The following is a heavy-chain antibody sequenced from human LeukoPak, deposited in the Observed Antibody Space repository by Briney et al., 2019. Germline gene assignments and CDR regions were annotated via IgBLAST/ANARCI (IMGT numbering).Heavy chain of an antibody. J-gene: IGHJ6*02. V-gene: IGHV4-4*02. CDR3: ARGSGYYYYYCGMDV. CDR1: GGSISSSNW. CDR2: IYHSGST. D-gene: IGHD3-22*01. Sequence: PSGTLSLTCAVSGGSISSSNWWSWVRQPPGKGLEWIGEIYHSGSTNYNPSLKSRVTISVDKSKNQFSLKLSSVTAADTAVYYCARGSGYYYYYCGMDVWGQGTTVTVSS.